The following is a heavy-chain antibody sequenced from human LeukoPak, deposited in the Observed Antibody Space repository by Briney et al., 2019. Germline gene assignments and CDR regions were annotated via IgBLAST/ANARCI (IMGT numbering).Heavy chain of an antibody. Sequence: PGGSLRLSCAASGFTVSSHFMSWVRQAPGKGLEWVSVLYGDGTTKYPDSVEGRFTISRDNSKNTLYLQMDSLRIEDTAVYYCTRELLYHYYEYWGQGTLVTVSS. J-gene: IGHJ4*02. D-gene: IGHD3-3*01. CDR3: TRELLYHYYEY. CDR2: LYGDGTT. V-gene: IGHV3-53*01. CDR1: GFTVSSHF.